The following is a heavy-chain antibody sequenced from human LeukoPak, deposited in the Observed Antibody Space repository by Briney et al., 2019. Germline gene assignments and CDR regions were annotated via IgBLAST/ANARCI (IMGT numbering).Heavy chain of an antibody. Sequence: KPSETLSLTCTVSGGSIRSGGFYWSWIRQHPGKGLEWIGYIYYGGSTYYNPSLKSRVIISVDTSKNQFSLKLSSVTAADTAVYYCARDRDGYSYGRTFDYWGQGTLVTVSS. D-gene: IGHD5-18*01. V-gene: IGHV4-31*03. CDR1: GGSIRSGGFY. CDR2: IYYGGST. CDR3: ARDRDGYSYGRTFDY. J-gene: IGHJ4*02.